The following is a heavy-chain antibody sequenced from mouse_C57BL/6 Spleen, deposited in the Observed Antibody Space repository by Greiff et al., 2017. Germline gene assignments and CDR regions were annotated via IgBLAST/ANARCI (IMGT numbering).Heavy chain of an antibody. CDR1: GFAITNTF. J-gene: IGHJ4*01. CDR3: ARTDGYYVPLYDMDY. V-gene: IGHV14-3*01. CDR2: IDPASGNT. Sequence: VQLQQSVAELVRPGASVKLSCTASGFAITNTFMHWVKQRPEQGLEWIGGIDPASGNTKYDPKFKGKATITADTSSNTAYRQLSRLTSEDTAMYYGARTDGYYVPLYDMDYWGQGTSVTVSS. D-gene: IGHD2-3*01.